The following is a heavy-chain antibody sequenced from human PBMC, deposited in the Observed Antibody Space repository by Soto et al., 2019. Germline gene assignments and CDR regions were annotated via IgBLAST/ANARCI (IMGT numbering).Heavy chain of an antibody. CDR3: ARRAHMSRRGETFSYYYYGMDV. CDR2: IDPIDSYT. J-gene: IGHJ6*02. D-gene: IGHD3-16*01. Sequence: GESLKISCKGSGYSFTSYWISWVRQMPGKGLEWMGRIDPIDSYTNYSPSFQGHVTISADKSISTAYLQWSSLKASDTAMYYCARRAHMSRRGETFSYYYYGMDVWGQGTTVTVTS. V-gene: IGHV5-10-1*01. CDR1: GYSFTSYW.